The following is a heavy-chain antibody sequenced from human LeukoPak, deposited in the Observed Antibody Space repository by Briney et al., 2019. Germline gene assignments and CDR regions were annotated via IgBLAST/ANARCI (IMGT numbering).Heavy chain of an antibody. V-gene: IGHV3-64*01. Sequence: PGGSLRLFCAGSGFTFSNYAMYWVRQAPGKGLENVAGIGSNGDSTYYANSVKGRFTISRDNSKNTLFLQMGSLRAEDMAVYYCARGNVVGATRPFDYWGQGTLVTVSS. J-gene: IGHJ4*02. D-gene: IGHD1-26*01. CDR1: GFTFSNYA. CDR3: ARGNVVGATRPFDY. CDR2: IGSNGDST.